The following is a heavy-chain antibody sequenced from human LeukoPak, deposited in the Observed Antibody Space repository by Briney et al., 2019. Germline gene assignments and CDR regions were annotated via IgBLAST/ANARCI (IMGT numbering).Heavy chain of an antibody. CDR2: ISGSGGST. D-gene: IGHD3-10*01. J-gene: IGHJ4*02. V-gene: IGHV3-23*01. CDR3: AKARDYYGSGSYDY. CDR1: GFTFSSYA. Sequence: GGSLRLSCAASGFTFSSYAMTWVRQAPGKGLEWVSAISGSGGSTYYADSVKGRFTISRDNSKNTLYLQMNSLRAEDTAVYYCAKARDYYGSGSYDYWGQGTLVTVSS.